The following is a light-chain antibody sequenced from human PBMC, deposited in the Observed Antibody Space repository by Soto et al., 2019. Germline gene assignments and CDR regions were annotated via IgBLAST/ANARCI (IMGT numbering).Light chain of an antibody. CDR1: SSDVGGYNY. J-gene: IGLJ2*01. Sequence: QSALTQPRSVSGSPGQSVTISCTGTSSDVGGYNYVSWYQQHPGKAPKVIIYDVSKRPSGVPDRFSGSKSGSTASLTISGLQAEYESYYYCSSFAGRSTLVFGGGTKLTVL. CDR3: SSFAGRSTLV. CDR2: DVS. V-gene: IGLV2-11*01.